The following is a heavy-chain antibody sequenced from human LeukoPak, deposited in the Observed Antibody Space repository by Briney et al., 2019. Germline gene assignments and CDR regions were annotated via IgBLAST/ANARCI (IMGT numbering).Heavy chain of an antibody. D-gene: IGHD2-21*02. Sequence: PGGPLRLSCAASGFSFSSYAMSWVRQAPGKGLEWVSAISGSGGSTYYADSVKGRFTISRDNSKNTLYLQMNSLRAEDTAVYYYAKEYCGGDCYVYYFDYWGQGTLVTVSS. V-gene: IGHV3-23*01. J-gene: IGHJ4*02. CDR3: AKEYCGGDCYVYYFDY. CDR1: GFSFSSYA. CDR2: ISGSGGST.